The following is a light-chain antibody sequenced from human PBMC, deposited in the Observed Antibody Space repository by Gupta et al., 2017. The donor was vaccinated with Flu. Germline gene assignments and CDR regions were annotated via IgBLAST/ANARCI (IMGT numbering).Light chain of an antibody. V-gene: IGKV3-20*01. CDR2: GAT. Sequence: RATPPCKASQSVNSSYLGWYQHKPGPAPRLLLYGATSRANGHPDRFRGSWSGTDFTLTISRPGAEDFAVYYCQPYGSLRALPFGGGTQVEIK. CDR1: QSVNSSY. J-gene: IGKJ4*01. CDR3: QPYGSLRALP.